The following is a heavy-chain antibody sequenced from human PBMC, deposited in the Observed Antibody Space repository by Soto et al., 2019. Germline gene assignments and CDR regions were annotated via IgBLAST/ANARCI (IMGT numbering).Heavy chain of an antibody. Sequence: QVHLVQSGAEVKTAGASVKVACQASGYTFFTYDISWVRQAPGQGLEWMGWISTYSGDTKYAQKLQGRVTMTTDTSTTTAYLELRSLRSDDTAVYYCARHHGPTTSENWFAPWGQGTLVTVSS. CDR3: ARHHGPTTSENWFAP. D-gene: IGHD5-12*01. V-gene: IGHV1-18*01. CDR1: GYTFFTYD. CDR2: ISTYSGDT. J-gene: IGHJ5*02.